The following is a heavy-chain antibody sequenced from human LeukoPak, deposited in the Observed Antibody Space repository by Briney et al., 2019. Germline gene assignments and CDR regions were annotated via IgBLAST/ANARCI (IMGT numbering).Heavy chain of an antibody. CDR3: ARGSIWGSDKAGAFDI. CDR1: GGTFSSYA. V-gene: IGHV1-18*01. D-gene: IGHD3-16*01. CDR2: ISAYNGNT. J-gene: IGHJ3*02. Sequence: ASVKVSCKASGGTFSSYAISWVQQAPGQGLEWMGWISAYNGNTNYAQKLQGRVTMTTDTSTSTAYMELRSLRSDDTAVYYCARGSIWGSDKAGAFDIWGQGTMVTVSS.